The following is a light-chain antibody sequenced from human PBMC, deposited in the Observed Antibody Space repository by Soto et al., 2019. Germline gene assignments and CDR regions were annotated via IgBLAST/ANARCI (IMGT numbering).Light chain of an antibody. V-gene: IGKV3-20*01. Sequence: EIVLTQSPGTLSLSPGERATLSCRASQSVSSSYLAWYQQKPGQAPRLLIYGASSRATGIPDRFSGSGSGTDVTLTISRLEPEDFAVYYCQQYGSSPWTFGQGTTVEIK. J-gene: IGKJ1*01. CDR1: QSVSSSY. CDR2: GAS. CDR3: QQYGSSPWT.